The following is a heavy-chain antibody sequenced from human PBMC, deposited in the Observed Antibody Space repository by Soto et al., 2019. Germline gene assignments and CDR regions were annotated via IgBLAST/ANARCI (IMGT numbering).Heavy chain of an antibody. CDR1: GYTFSTSG. D-gene: IGHD1-20*01. CDR2: IRPDNGNR. Sequence: SVKVSCKTSGYTFSTSGISWVRQAPGQGLEWVGWIRPDNGNRKSAKRLQGRVTLTTDTSASTAYMELRSLTSDDTAMYYCARDTESNRYNDWGPATLVTVSP. CDR3: ARDTESNRYND. V-gene: IGHV1-18*01. J-gene: IGHJ1*01.